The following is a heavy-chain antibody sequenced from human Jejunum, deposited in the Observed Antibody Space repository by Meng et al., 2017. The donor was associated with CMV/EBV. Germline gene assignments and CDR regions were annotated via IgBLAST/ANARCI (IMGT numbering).Heavy chain of an antibody. D-gene: IGHD3-3*01. Sequence: EVQLLECGGGLVQPGGSLRLACAASGFTFRNYGMSWVRQAPGKGLEWVSSISGSGDSTNYADSVKGRFTISRDNSKNTLDLQMNSLRADDTAVYYCAKNYDFPDWGQGTLVTVSS. V-gene: IGHV3-23*01. CDR1: GFTFRNYG. CDR2: ISGSGDST. CDR3: AKNYDFPD. J-gene: IGHJ4*02.